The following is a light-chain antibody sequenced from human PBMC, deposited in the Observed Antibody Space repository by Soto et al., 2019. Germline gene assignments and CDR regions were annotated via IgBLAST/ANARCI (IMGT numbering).Light chain of an antibody. CDR2: DAS. CDR3: QQRSDWPLT. Sequence: EIVLTQSPATLSLSPGERATLSCRASLNVSSYLTWYQQKPGQAPRLLIYDASNRATGIPARFSGSGSGTDFTLTISSLEPEDFAVYYCQQRSDWPLTFGPGTKVDIK. CDR1: LNVSSY. J-gene: IGKJ3*01. V-gene: IGKV3-11*01.